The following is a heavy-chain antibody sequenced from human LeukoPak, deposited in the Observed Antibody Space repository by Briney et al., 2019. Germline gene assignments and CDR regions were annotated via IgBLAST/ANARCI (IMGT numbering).Heavy chain of an antibody. D-gene: IGHD5-12*01. J-gene: IGHJ4*02. CDR3: ASTSGYDFWDMGY. Sequence: PGTSLRLSCAASGFNFSSYAMHWVRQAPGEGLEWVGLISYGGIDKSYADSVKGRFTISRDSSKRTLYLQMNSLRAEDTAVYYCASTSGYDFWDMGYWGQGTLVTVSS. CDR1: GFNFSSYA. CDR2: ISYGGIDK. V-gene: IGHV3-30*04.